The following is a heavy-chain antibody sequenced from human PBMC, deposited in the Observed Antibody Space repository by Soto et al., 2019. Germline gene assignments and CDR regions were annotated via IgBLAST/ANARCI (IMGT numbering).Heavy chain of an antibody. CDR3: ARDPNLCCSGTGCYVY. V-gene: IGHV3-21*01. D-gene: IGHD2-2*01. Sequence: GGSLRLACAASGFTFSRYGMNWVRQAPGKGLEWVASIDCYSNFIYDADSVKGRFTISRDNARNSLSLQMNSLGAEDTAVYYCARDPNLCCSGTGCYVYWGRGSLVTVSS. J-gene: IGHJ4*02. CDR2: IDCYSNFI. CDR1: GFTFSRYG.